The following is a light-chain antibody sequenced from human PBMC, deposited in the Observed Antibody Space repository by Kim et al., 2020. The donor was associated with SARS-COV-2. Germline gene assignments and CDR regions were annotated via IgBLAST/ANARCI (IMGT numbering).Light chain of an antibody. V-gene: IGKV3-11*01. CDR3: QQRSNWPPLT. J-gene: IGKJ4*01. CDR2: DAS. Sequence: SPGERATLSCRASQSVSSYLAWYQQKPGQAPRLLINDASNRATGIPARFSGSGSGTDVTLTISSLEPEDFAVYYCQQRSNWPPLTFGGGTKVDIK. CDR1: QSVSSY.